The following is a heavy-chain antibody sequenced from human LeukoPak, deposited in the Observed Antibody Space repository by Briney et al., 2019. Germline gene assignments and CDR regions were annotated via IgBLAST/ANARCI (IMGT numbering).Heavy chain of an antibody. Sequence: GGSLSLSCAASGFTFSNYAMTWVRQAPGKGLEWVSVISGSGGSTYSADSVKGRFTISRDNSKNTLFLQMSSLRPGDTAVYYCAKLPAADSAWWFGPWGQGTLVTVSS. CDR3: AKLPAADSAWWFGP. D-gene: IGHD2-2*01. CDR2: ISGSGGST. V-gene: IGHV3-23*01. J-gene: IGHJ5*02. CDR1: GFTFSNYA.